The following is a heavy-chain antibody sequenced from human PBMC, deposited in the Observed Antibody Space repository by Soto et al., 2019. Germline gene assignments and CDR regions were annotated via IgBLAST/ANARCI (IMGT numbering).Heavy chain of an antibody. CDR1: GFTFSSYG. D-gene: IGHD3-10*01. CDR3: ARDVTMVGRFDP. CDR2: IWYDGSNK. J-gene: IGHJ5*02. Sequence: QVQLVESGGGVVQPGRSLRLSCAASGFTFSSYGMHWVRQAPGKGLEWVAVIWYDGSNKYYADSVKGRFTISRDNSKNTLYLQMNSLRAEDTAVYYCARDVTMVGRFDPWGQGTLVTVSS. V-gene: IGHV3-33*01.